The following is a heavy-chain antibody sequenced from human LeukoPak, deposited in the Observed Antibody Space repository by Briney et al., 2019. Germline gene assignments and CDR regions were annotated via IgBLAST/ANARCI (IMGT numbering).Heavy chain of an antibody. CDR1: GGSPSSYY. J-gene: IGHJ6*03. Sequence: PSETLSLTCTVSGGSPSSYYWSWIRQPAGKGLEWIGRMYTSGSTNYNPSLKSRVTMSVDTSKNQFSLKLSSVTAADTAVYYCAGGYHYYYMDVWGKGTTVTVSS. D-gene: IGHD2-15*01. CDR2: MYTSGST. CDR3: AGGYHYYYMDV. V-gene: IGHV4-4*07.